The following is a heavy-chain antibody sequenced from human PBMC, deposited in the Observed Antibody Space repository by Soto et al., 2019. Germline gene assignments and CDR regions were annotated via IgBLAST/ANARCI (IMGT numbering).Heavy chain of an antibody. CDR1: GFTFSTYV. D-gene: IGHD3-16*02. CDR2: ISDSGNN. Sequence: EVQLLESGGGLVQPGGSLRLSCAASGFTFSTYVMAWVRQAPGKGLEWVSMISDSGNNYYADSVKGRFTIPRDNSKNMVYLQMTSLTAEDTGIYFCAKVPAPYRYYFDYWGQGTLVTVSS. J-gene: IGHJ4*02. CDR3: AKVPAPYRYYFDY. V-gene: IGHV3-23*01.